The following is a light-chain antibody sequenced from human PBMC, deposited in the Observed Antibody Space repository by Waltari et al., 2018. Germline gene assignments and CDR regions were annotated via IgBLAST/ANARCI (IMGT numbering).Light chain of an antibody. J-gene: IGLJ2*01. CDR3: CSYAGSSTFS. CDR1: SSDVGSYNL. V-gene: IGLV2-23*02. CDR2: EVS. Sequence: QSALTQPASVSGSPGQSITISCTGTSSDVGSYNLVSWYQQHPGKAPKLMIYEVSKRPSGGSNRFSGSKSGNTASLTISGLQAEDEADYYCCSYAGSSTFSFGGGTKLTVL.